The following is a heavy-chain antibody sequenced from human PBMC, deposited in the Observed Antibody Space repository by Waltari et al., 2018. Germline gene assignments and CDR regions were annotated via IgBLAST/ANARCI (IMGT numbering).Heavy chain of an antibody. CDR3: ARRVAMVAPSGIGSWLDP. CDR1: GDSISSSY. D-gene: IGHD3-10*01. Sequence: QVQLQESGPGLVRPSETLSLTCTVSGDSISSSYWNWIRQPPGSQLEWIGHVSYSETTIYNPSLESRVTISLDTSKNQFSLELTSVTAADTAVYYCARRVAMVAPSGIGSWLDPWGQGTLVTVSS. V-gene: IGHV4-59*08. J-gene: IGHJ5*02. CDR2: VSYSETT.